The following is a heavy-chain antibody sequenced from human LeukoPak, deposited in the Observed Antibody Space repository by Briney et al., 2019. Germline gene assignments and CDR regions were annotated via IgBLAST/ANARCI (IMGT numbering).Heavy chain of an antibody. J-gene: IGHJ6*02. CDR3: ARVGYYHYGMDV. CDR1: GYTFTDYY. Sequence: ASVKVSCKASGYTFTDYYMHWVRQAPGQGLEWMGWINPNSGATNYAQKFQGRVTMTRDTSISTAYMELSRLRSDDTAVYYCARVGYYHYGMDVRGQGTTVTVSS. CDR2: INPNSGAT. V-gene: IGHV1-2*02.